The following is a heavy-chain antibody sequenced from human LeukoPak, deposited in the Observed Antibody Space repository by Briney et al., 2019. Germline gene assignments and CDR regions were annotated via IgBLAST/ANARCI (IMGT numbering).Heavy chain of an antibody. D-gene: IGHD6-13*01. V-gene: IGHV1-69*05. CDR2: IIPIFGTA. J-gene: IGHJ4*02. CDR1: GGTFSSYA. Sequence: SVKVSCKASGGTFSSYAISWVRQAPGQGLEWMGGIIPIFGTANYAQKFQGRVTMTTDTSTSTAYMELRSLRSDDTAVYYCARDSSSWYYFDYWGQGTLVTVSS. CDR3: ARDSSSWYYFDY.